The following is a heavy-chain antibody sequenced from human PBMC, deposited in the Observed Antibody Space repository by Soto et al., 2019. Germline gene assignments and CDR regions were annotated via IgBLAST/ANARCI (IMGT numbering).Heavy chain of an antibody. V-gene: IGHV4-34*01. CDR3: ARGAMYYDFGSGYYTGMYYGMDV. CDR1: GGSFSGYY. Sequence: SETLSLTCAVYGGSFSGYYWSWIRQPPGKGLEWIGEINHSGSTNYNPSLKSRVTISVDTSKNQSSLKLSSVTAADTAVYYCARGAMYYDFGSGYYTGMYYGMDVWGQGTTVTVSS. D-gene: IGHD3-3*01. J-gene: IGHJ6*02. CDR2: INHSGST.